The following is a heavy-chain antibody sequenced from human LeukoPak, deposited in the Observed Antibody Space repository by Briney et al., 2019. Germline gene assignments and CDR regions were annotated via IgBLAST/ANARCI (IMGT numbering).Heavy chain of an antibody. CDR1: GGSISSGGYY. D-gene: IGHD6-19*01. CDR3: ARDSSGWSNAFDI. J-gene: IGHJ3*02. V-gene: IGHV4-31*03. Sequence: SQTLSLTCTVSGGSISSGGYYWSWIRQHPGTGLEWIGYIYYSGSTYYNPSLKSRVTISVDTSKNQFSLKLSSVTAADTAVYYCARDSSGWSNAFDIWGQGTMVTVSS. CDR2: IYYSGST.